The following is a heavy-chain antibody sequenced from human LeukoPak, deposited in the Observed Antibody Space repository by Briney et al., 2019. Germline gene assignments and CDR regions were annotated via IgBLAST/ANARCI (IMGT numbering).Heavy chain of an antibody. CDR2: ISAYNGNT. CDR1: GYIFTSYG. Sequence: ASVKVSCKASGYIFTSYGISWVRQAPGQGLEWMGWISAYNGNTNYAQMLQGRVIMTTDTSTSTAYMELRSLRSDDTAVYYCARDPQQLVGATGGGFNFWGQGTLVTVSS. J-gene: IGHJ4*02. V-gene: IGHV1-18*01. D-gene: IGHD1-26*01. CDR3: ARDPQQLVGATGGGFNF.